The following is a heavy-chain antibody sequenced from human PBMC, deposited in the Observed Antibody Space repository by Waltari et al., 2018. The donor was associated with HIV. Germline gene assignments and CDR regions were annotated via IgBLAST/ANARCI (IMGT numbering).Heavy chain of an antibody. D-gene: IGHD3-9*01. CDR3: ASRYDILTGYYL. CDR1: GGSFSGYY. CDR2: INHSGST. V-gene: IGHV4-34*01. J-gene: IGHJ4*02. Sequence: QVQLQQWGAGLLKPSETLSLTCAVYGGSFSGYYWSWIRQPPGKGLEWSGEINHSGSTNYNPSLKSRVTISVDTSKNQFSLKLSSVTAADTAVYYCASRYDILTGYYLWGQGTLVTVSS.